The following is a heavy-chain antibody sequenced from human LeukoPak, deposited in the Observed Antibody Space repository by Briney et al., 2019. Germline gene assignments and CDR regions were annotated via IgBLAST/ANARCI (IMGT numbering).Heavy chain of an antibody. D-gene: IGHD3-3*01. CDR2: IYYSGST. Sequence: SETLSLTCTVSGGSISSYYWSWIRQPPGKGLEWIGYIYYSGSTNYKSSLKSRVTISVDTSKNQFSLKLSSVTAADTAVYYCARDFRGGYDFWSGYYTPYYFDYWGQGTLVTVSP. CDR3: ARDFRGGYDFWSGYYTPYYFDY. V-gene: IGHV4-59*12. CDR1: GGSISSYY. J-gene: IGHJ4*02.